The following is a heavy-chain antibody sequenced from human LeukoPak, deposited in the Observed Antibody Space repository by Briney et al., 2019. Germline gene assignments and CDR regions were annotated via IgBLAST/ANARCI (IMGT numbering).Heavy chain of an antibody. CDR1: GGSISGGDYY. J-gene: IGHJ3*02. CDR2: IYYSGST. D-gene: IGHD2-2*03. CDR3: ASGYCSGTYCPRGRTFDI. V-gene: IGHV4-30-4*01. Sequence: SQTLSLTCTVSGGSISGGDYYWSWIRQPPGKGLEWIGYIYYSGSTYYNPSLKSRVTISVDTSKNQFSLKLSSVTAADTAVYYCASGYCSGTYCPRGRTFDIWGQGTMVTVSS.